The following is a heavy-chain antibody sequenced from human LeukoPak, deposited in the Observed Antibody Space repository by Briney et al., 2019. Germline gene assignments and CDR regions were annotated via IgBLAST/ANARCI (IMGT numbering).Heavy chain of an antibody. J-gene: IGHJ4*02. CDR3: ARGQRVYGYNFQLLDY. CDR1: GGFLSDYY. Sequence: SETLSLTCVVYGGFLSDYYWSWIRQPPGKGLEWIGEINHSGTINYSPSLKSRVTISVDTSKNQFSLKLSSVTAADTAVYYCARGQRVYGYNFQLLDYWGQGTLVTVSS. V-gene: IGHV4-34*01. CDR2: INHSGTI. D-gene: IGHD5-24*01.